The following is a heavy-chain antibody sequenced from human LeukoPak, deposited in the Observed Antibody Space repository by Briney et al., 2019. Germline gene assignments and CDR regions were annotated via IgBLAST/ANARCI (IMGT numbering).Heavy chain of an antibody. V-gene: IGHV4-59*01. J-gene: IGHJ4*02. D-gene: IGHD6-25*01. Sequence: SETLSLTCIVSGGSITSYYWSWIRQPPGKGLEWIGLISYSGYTNYHPSLNSRVTISMDTSTNQFSLRLRSVTAADTAVYYCARSVFAATQNPYYFNYWGQGTLVTVSS. CDR2: ISYSGYT. CDR1: GGSITSYY. CDR3: ARSVFAATQNPYYFNY.